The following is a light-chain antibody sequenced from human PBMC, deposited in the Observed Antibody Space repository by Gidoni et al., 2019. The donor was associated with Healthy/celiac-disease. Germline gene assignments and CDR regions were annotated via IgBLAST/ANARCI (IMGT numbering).Light chain of an antibody. CDR1: QSISSW. V-gene: IGKV1-5*03. Sequence: DIQMTQSPSTLSASVGDSVTIPCRASQSISSWLAWYQQKPGKAPKLLIYKASSVESGVPSRFSGSGSGTEITITISSLQPDDFATYYCKQYNSYFXQXTKLEIK. CDR3: KQYNSY. J-gene: IGKJ2*01. CDR2: KAS.